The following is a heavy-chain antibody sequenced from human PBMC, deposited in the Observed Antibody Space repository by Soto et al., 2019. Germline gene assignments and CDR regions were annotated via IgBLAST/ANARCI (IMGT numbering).Heavy chain of an antibody. CDR3: VRGPAGSGWSYDY. D-gene: IGHD6-19*01. Sequence: SETLSLTCAVSGGSISSGGYSWSWIRQPPGKGLEWIGYIYHSGSSYYNPSLKSRVTISVDMSKNQFSLRLRSVTAADTALYYCVRGPAGSGWSYDYWGQGTLVTVSS. CDR1: GGSISSGGYS. CDR2: IYHSGSS. J-gene: IGHJ4*02. V-gene: IGHV4-30-2*01.